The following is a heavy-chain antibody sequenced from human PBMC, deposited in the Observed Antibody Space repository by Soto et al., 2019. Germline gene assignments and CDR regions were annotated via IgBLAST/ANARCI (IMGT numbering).Heavy chain of an antibody. J-gene: IGHJ4*02. CDR3: ARGTDVFDY. CDR1: GFTFSNYG. Sequence: QVQLVESGGGVVQPGRSLRLSCAASGFTFSNYGIHWVRQAPGKGLEWVAVISYDGRNKYYADSVKGRFTISRDNSKNTLYLQMNSLRVEDTAVYYCARGTDVFDYWGQGTLVTVSS. D-gene: IGHD2-15*01. CDR2: ISYDGRNK. V-gene: IGHV3-30*03.